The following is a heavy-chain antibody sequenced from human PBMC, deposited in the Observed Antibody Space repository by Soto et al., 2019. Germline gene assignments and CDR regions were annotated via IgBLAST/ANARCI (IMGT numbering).Heavy chain of an antibody. CDR3: AIWRRGLTMVRGADWFDP. Sequence: QVQLQQWGAGLLKPSETLSLTCAVYGGSFSGYYWSWIRQPPGKGLEWIGEINHSGSTNYNPSLKSRVTISVDTSKNQFSLELSSVTAADTAVYYCAIWRRGLTMVRGADWFDPWGQGTLVTVSS. V-gene: IGHV4-34*01. J-gene: IGHJ5*02. D-gene: IGHD3-10*01. CDR1: GGSFSGYY. CDR2: INHSGST.